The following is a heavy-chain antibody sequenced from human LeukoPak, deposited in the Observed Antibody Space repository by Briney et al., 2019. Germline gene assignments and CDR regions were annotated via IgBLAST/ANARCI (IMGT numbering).Heavy chain of an antibody. D-gene: IGHD3-9*01. J-gene: IGHJ4*02. Sequence: SETLSLTCTVSGYSISSSSYYWGWIRQPPGKGLEWIGSIYYSGSTHYNPSLKSRVTISVDTSKNQFSLKLSSVTAADTAVYYCARHYDILTGYRYWGQGTLVTVSS. CDR1: GYSISSSSYY. CDR2: IYYSGST. CDR3: ARHYDILTGYRY. V-gene: IGHV4-39*07.